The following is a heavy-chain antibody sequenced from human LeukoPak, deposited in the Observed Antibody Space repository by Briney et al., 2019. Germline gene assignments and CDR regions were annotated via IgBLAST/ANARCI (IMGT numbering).Heavy chain of an antibody. CDR3: ARGGHDFWSGYYTDY. CDR2: IYTSGST. Sequence: SETLSLTSTVSGGSISSGSYYWSWIRQPAGKGLEWIGRIYTSGSTNYNPSLKSRVTISVDTSKNQFSLKLSSVTAADTAVYYCARGGHDFWSGYYTDYWGQGTLVTVSS. D-gene: IGHD3-3*01. V-gene: IGHV4-61*02. J-gene: IGHJ4*02. CDR1: GGSISSGSYY.